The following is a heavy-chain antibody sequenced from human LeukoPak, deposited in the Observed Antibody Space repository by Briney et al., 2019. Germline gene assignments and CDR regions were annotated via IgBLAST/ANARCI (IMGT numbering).Heavy chain of an antibody. CDR3: ARDLGLDYGGNGNWFDP. CDR2: INPNSGGT. D-gene: IGHD4-23*01. J-gene: IGHJ5*02. CDR1: GYTFTGYY. V-gene: IGHV1-2*02. Sequence: ASVKVSCKASGYTFTGYYIHWVRQAPGQGLEWMGWINPNSGGTNYAQKFQGRVTMTRDTSINTAYIELGRLRSDDTALYYCARDLGLDYGGNGNWFDPWGQGTLVTVSS.